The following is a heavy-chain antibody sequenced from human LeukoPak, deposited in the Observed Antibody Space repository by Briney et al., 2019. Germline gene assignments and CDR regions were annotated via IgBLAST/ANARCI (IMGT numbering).Heavy chain of an antibody. CDR2: INHSGST. D-gene: IGHD5-12*01. V-gene: IGHV4-34*01. CDR3: ARGWWLRQFDY. CDR1: GVSFSGYY. J-gene: IGHJ4*02. Sequence: PSETLSLTCAVYGVSFSGYYWSWIRQPPGKGLEWIGEINHSGSTNYNPSLKSRVTISVDTSKNQFSLKLSSVTAADTAVYYCARGWWLRQFDYWGQGTPVTVSS.